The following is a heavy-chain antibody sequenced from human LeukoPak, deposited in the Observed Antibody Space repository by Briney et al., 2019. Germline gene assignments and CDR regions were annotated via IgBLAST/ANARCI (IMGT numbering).Heavy chain of an antibody. D-gene: IGHD5-18*01. CDR2: INPNSGGT. CDR3: ARPGELGRGYSYGY. V-gene: IGHV1-2*02. J-gene: IGHJ4*02. Sequence: ASVKVSCKASGYTFTCYYMHWVRQAPGQGLEWMGWINPNSGGTNYAQKFQGRVTMTRDTSISTAYMELSSLRSEDTAVYYCARPGELGRGYSYGYWGQGTLVTVSS. CDR1: GYTFTCYY.